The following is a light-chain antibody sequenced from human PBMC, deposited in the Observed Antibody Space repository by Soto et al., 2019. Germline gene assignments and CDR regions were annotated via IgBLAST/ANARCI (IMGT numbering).Light chain of an antibody. CDR3: RQKYDNPVLT. CDR1: QGVDSD. V-gene: IGKV1-6*02. CDR2: GAS. Sequence: AIQMTQSPSSLSASVGDSVTITCRASQGVDSDLSWYQQRPGKAPKLLIYGASTLHSGVPSRFQCRGSGTPFTPPITRLQTWDCGTYHLRQKYDNPVLTFGWGTKVELK. J-gene: IGKJ4*01.